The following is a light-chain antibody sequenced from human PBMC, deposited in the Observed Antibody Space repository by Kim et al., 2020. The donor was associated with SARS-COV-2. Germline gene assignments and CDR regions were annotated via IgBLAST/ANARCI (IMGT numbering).Light chain of an antibody. CDR3: AAWDDSLKGSV. CDR1: ISNIGSNV. CDR2: SND. V-gene: IGLV1-44*01. Sequence: GQRVTISCSGSISNIGSNVVNWYQQLPGTAPKLVMYSNDHRPSGVPDRFSGSKSGTSASLAISGLQSEDEADYYCAAWDDSLKGSVFGGGTQLTVL. J-gene: IGLJ2*01.